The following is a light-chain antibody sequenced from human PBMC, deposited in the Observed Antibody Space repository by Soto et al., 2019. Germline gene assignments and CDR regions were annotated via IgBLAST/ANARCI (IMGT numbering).Light chain of an antibody. V-gene: IGKV3-20*01. J-gene: IGKJ4*01. Sequence: ENVLSQSPGTLSLSPGERATLSCRASQSVSNSYLAWYQQKPGQTPRLLIYHASNRATAVPDRSSGSGSGTDFTLTISRLEPEDFAVYYCQQYGDSLLTFGGGTKVEIK. CDR3: QQYGDSLLT. CDR1: QSVSNSY. CDR2: HAS.